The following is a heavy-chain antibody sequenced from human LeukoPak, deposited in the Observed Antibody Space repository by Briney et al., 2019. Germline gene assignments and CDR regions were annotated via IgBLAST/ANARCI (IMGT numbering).Heavy chain of an antibody. CDR1: GFTFSSYT. CDR3: ASSQEDIVVVPASRYYYYGMDV. Sequence: GRSLRLSCAASGFTFSSYTMHWVRQAPGKGLEWVAVISNDGSNKYYADSVKGRFTISRDNSKNTLYLQMNSLRAEDTAVYYCASSQEDIVVVPASRYYYYGMDVWGQGTTVTVPS. V-gene: IGHV3-30-3*01. J-gene: IGHJ6*02. D-gene: IGHD2-2*01. CDR2: ISNDGSNK.